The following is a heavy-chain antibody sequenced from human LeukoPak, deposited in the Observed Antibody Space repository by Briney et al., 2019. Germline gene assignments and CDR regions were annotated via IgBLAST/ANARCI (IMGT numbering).Heavy chain of an antibody. CDR2: ISETSRKT. CDR3: VQEARRDGYKLAPVAEH. J-gene: IGHJ1*01. Sequence: PGGSLRFSCAASGFTFNIYAMSWVRQAPEKGLEWVSAISETSRKTYYADPVKGRFTISRDNSKNTLYLQMNDLRDEDTAVYYCVQEARRDGYKLAPVAEHWGQGTLVTVSS. D-gene: IGHD5-24*01. CDR1: GFTFNIYA. V-gene: IGHV3-23*01.